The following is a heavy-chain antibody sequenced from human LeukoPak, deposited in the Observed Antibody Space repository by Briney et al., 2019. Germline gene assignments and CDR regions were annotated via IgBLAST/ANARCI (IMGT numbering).Heavy chain of an antibody. CDR3: ARYDFWSGYRLYYFDY. V-gene: IGHV3-7*01. J-gene: IGHJ4*02. Sequence: GGSLRLSCAASGFTFSSYWMSWVRQAPGKGLEWVANMKQDGSEKYYVDSVKGRFTISRDNAKNSLYLQMNSLRAEDTAVYYCARYDFWSGYRLYYFDYWGQGTLVTVSS. CDR2: MKQDGSEK. CDR1: GFTFSSYW. D-gene: IGHD3-3*01.